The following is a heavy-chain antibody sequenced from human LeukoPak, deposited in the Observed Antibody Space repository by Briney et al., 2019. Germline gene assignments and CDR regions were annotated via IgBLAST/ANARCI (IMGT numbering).Heavy chain of an antibody. V-gene: IGHV3-53*04. J-gene: IGHJ4*02. CDR1: GFTVSSNY. CDR3: ALQGDSSRYYPV. D-gene: IGHD3-22*01. CDR2: IYSGGST. Sequence: PGGSLTLSCAASGFTVSSNYMGWVRQAPGKGLEGVSVIYSGGSTYYADSVKGRFTISRHNSKNTLYLQMNSLRAEDTAVHYCALQGDSSRYYPVWGQGTLVTVSS.